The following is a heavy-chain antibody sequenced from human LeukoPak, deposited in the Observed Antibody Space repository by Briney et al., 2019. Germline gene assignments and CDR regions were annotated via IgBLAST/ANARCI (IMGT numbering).Heavy chain of an antibody. V-gene: IGHV3-23*01. CDR1: GFTFSSYS. D-gene: IGHD1-26*01. CDR3: AKGRGSYLFDH. CDR2: ISGSGIST. Sequence: GSLRLSCAASGFTFSSYSMTWVRQASGKGLEWVSAISGSGISTKYADSVTGRFTISRDNSKDTLYLQLSSLRAEDTAIYYCAKGRGSYLFDHWGQGTLVTVSS. J-gene: IGHJ4*02.